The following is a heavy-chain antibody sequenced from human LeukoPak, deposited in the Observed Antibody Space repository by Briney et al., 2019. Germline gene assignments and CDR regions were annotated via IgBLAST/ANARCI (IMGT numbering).Heavy chain of an antibody. Sequence: GGSLRLSCAASGFNFSSYGMHWVRQAPGKGLEWVAVIWNDGSNKYYADSVKGRFTISRDNSKNTLYLQMNSLRAEDTAVYYCAKDRWLLGKPYSDYWGQGTLVTVSS. CDR2: IWNDGSNK. J-gene: IGHJ4*02. CDR1: GFNFSSYG. D-gene: IGHD3-22*01. CDR3: AKDRWLLGKPYSDY. V-gene: IGHV3-33*06.